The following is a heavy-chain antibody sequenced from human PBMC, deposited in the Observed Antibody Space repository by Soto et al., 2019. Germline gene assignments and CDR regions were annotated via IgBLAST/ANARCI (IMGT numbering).Heavy chain of an antibody. CDR3: ARVRDSFGLDV. Sequence: TSETLSLTCRLSGGSITGAYYWNRIRQHPGKGLEWIGSIHYRGSTYYNPSLKTRITISLDRSNNQFSLNLSSVTAADTAVYYCARVRDSFGLDVWGQGTTVTVSS. CDR2: IHYRGST. D-gene: IGHD2-15*01. J-gene: IGHJ6*02. CDR1: GGSITGAYY. V-gene: IGHV4-31*03.